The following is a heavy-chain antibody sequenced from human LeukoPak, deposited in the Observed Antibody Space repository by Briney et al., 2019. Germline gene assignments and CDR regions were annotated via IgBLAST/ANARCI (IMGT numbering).Heavy chain of an antibody. Sequence: GGSLRLSCAASGFTFSSYWMGWVRQAPGKGLEWVANIKQDGSEKYYVDSVKGRFTISRDNAKNSLYLQMNSLRAEDTAVYYCARVFTMIVADRTYYFDYWGQGTLVTVSS. D-gene: IGHD3-22*01. J-gene: IGHJ4*02. CDR3: ARVFTMIVADRTYYFDY. CDR1: GFTFSSYW. V-gene: IGHV3-7*01. CDR2: IKQDGSEK.